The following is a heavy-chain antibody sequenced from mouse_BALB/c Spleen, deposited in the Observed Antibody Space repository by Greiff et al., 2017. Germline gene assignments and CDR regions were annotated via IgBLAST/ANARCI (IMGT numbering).Heavy chain of an antibody. D-gene: IGHD2-10*02. CDR2: ISYDGSN. CDR3: ARVPSRYGTSGYAMDY. Sequence: EVQLQQSGPGLVKPSQSLSLTCSVTGYSITSGYYWNWIRQFPGNKLEWMGYISYDGSNNYNPSLKNRISITRDTSKNQFFLKLNSVTTEDTATYYCARVPSRYGTSGYAMDYWGQGTSVTVSS. CDR1: GYSITSGYY. V-gene: IGHV3-6*02. J-gene: IGHJ4*01.